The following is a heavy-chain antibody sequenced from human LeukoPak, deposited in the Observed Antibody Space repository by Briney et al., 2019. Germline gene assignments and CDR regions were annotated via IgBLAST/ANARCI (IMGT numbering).Heavy chain of an antibody. V-gene: IGHV3-64D*06. D-gene: IGHD6-13*01. CDR2: ISSNGGST. CDR1: GFTFSSYA. CDR3: VKDEDSSSWYLRGGYFDY. Sequence: PGGSLRLSCSASGFTFSSYAMHWVRQAPGKGLEYVSAISSNGGSTYYADSVKGRFTISRDNSKNTLYLQMSSLRAEDTAVYYCVKDEDSSSWYLRGGYFDYWGQGTLVTVSS. J-gene: IGHJ4*02.